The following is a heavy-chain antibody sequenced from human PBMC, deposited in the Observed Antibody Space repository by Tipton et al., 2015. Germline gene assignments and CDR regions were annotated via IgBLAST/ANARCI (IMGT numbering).Heavy chain of an antibody. CDR1: GGTFSSYT. D-gene: IGHD3-9*01. J-gene: IGHJ3*02. V-gene: IGHV1-69*01. CDR2: IIPIYGTA. Sequence: QVQLVQSGAEVKKPGSSVRVSCKASGGTFSSYTISWVRQAPGQGLGWMGGIIPIYGTANNAQKFQGRVTITADESTSTAYMELSSLRSEDTAVYYCARDLPPSGYDILTGYRGAADAFDIWGQGTMVTVSS. CDR3: ARDLPPSGYDILTGYRGAADAFDI.